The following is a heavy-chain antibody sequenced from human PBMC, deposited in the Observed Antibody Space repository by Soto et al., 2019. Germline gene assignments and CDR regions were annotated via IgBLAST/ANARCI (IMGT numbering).Heavy chain of an antibody. CDR1: GGSISSGGYS. D-gene: IGHD2-2*01. CDR3: ASGGYCSSTSCSGKNWFDP. CDR2: IYHSGST. J-gene: IGHJ5*02. V-gene: IGHV4-30-2*01. Sequence: PSETLSLTCAGSGGSISSGGYSWSWIRQPPGKGLEWIGYIYHSGSTYYNPSLKSRVTISVDRSKNQFSLKLSSVTAADTAVYYCASGGYCSSTSCSGKNWFDPWGQGTLVTVSS.